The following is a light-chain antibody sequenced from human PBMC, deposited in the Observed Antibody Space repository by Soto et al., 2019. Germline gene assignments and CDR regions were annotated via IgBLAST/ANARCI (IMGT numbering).Light chain of an antibody. V-gene: IGKV1-39*01. CDR2: GTS. CDR1: QNITNF. Sequence: DIQMTQSPLSLSASVGESVTITCRASQNITNFLNWYHQKPGKPPRLLIFGTSNLQSGVPSRFRGSRSQTDFSLTISGLQPDEFATYICQQSYRSPLNFGPGTRVA. J-gene: IGKJ3*01. CDR3: QQSYRSPLN.